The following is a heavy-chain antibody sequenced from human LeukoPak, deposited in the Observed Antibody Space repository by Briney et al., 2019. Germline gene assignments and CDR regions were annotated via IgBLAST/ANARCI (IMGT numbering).Heavy chain of an antibody. CDR2: IYYSGST. Sequence: KSSETLSLTCTVSGYSISSGYYWAWIRQPPGKGLEWIGSIYYSGSTYYNPSLKSRVTISVDTSKNQFSLKLSSVTAADTAVYYCARGFCSSTSCYKFWFDPWGQGTLVTVSS. CDR1: GYSISSGYY. J-gene: IGHJ5*02. D-gene: IGHD2-2*02. V-gene: IGHV4-38-2*02. CDR3: ARGFCSSTSCYKFWFDP.